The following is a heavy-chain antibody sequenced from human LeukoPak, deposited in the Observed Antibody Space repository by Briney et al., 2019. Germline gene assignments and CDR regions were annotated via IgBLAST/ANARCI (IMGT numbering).Heavy chain of an antibody. Sequence: PSETLSLTCTVSSGSISSHYWSWIRQPPGKGVEWIAYIAYSGHTNSNASIKSRVTISVDMSKNQISLKLSSVTATDTAVYYCARLYGSGRNFDYWGQGTLVTVSS. V-gene: IGHV4-59*11. CDR2: IAYSGHT. CDR1: SGSISSHY. CDR3: ARLYGSGRNFDY. J-gene: IGHJ4*02. D-gene: IGHD3-10*01.